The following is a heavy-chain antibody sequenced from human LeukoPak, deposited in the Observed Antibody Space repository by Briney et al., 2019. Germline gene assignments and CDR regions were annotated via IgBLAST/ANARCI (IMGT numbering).Heavy chain of an antibody. V-gene: IGHV3-66*01. CDR1: GFTVSSNY. J-gene: IGHJ4*02. CDR2: IYSGGRT. Sequence: GGSLRLSCAASGFTVSSNYMSWVRQAPGKGLEWVSVIYSGGRTYYADSVKGRFTISRDNAKNSLYLQMNSLRAEDTAVYYCAREGGVDYGDGYPFFDYWGQGTLVTVSS. D-gene: IGHD4-17*01. CDR3: AREGGVDYGDGYPFFDY.